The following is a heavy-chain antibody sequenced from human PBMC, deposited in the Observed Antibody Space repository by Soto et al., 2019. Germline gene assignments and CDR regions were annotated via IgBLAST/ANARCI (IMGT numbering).Heavy chain of an antibody. CDR3: ARGGSSGYYFRGAFDI. J-gene: IGHJ3*02. CDR2: IYTSGST. D-gene: IGHD3-22*01. V-gene: IGHV4-4*07. CDR1: GGSISGYY. Sequence: SETLSLTXTVSGGSISGYYWSWIRQPAGKGLEWIGRIYTSGSTNYNPSLKSRVTMSVDTSKNQFSLKLSSVTAADTAVYYCARGGSSGYYFRGAFDIWGQGTMVTVSS.